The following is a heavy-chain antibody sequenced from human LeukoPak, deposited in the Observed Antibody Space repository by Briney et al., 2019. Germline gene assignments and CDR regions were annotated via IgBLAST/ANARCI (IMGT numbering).Heavy chain of an antibody. CDR1: GFTFDDYA. Sequence: PGGSLRLSCAASGFTFDDYAMHWVRQAPGKGLEWVSLISGDGGSTYYADSVKGRFTISRDNSKNSLYLQMNSLRTEDTALYYCAKDRMRGATSNFDYWGQGTLVTVSS. CDR3: AKDRMRGATSNFDY. D-gene: IGHD1-26*01. CDR2: ISGDGGST. V-gene: IGHV3-43*02. J-gene: IGHJ4*02.